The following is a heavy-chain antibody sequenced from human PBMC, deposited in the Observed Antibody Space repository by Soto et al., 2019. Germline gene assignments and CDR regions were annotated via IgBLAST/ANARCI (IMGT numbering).Heavy chain of an antibody. CDR2: ISGSGGST. J-gene: IGHJ6*03. Sequence: GGSLRLSCAASGFTFSSYAMSWVRQAPGKGLEWVSAISGSGGSTYYADSVKGRFTISRDNSKNTLYLQMNSLRAEDTAVYYCARLTTVTTFDYYMDVWGKGTTVTVSS. CDR1: GFTFSSYA. V-gene: IGHV3-23*01. D-gene: IGHD4-17*01. CDR3: ARLTTVTTFDYYMDV.